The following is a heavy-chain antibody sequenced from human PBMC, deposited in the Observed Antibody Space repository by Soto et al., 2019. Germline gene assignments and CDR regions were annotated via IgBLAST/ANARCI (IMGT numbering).Heavy chain of an antibody. D-gene: IGHD1-20*01. CDR2: IGGGGTDT. Sequence: DVQLLESGGGLVQPGGSLTLSCAASRFTFSDFAMSWVRQAPGKGLEWVASIGGGGTDTYYADSVKGRFTIARDTSKNALYLQMDSLSDENTAVYYCGKDAVPYNGKWDWFDSWGQGTLVIVSS. J-gene: IGHJ5*01. CDR3: GKDAVPYNGKWDWFDS. CDR1: RFTFSDFA. V-gene: IGHV3-23*01.